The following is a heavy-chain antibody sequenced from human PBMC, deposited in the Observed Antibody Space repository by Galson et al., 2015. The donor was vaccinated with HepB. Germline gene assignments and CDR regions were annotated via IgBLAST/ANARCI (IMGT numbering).Heavy chain of an antibody. CDR2: ISYNGSNK. D-gene: IGHD2-15*01. CDR3: AKDQIVHVGEMDV. J-gene: IGHJ6*02. CDR1: GLTFNTYN. V-gene: IGHV3-30*18. Sequence: SLRLSCAASGLTFNTYNMHWVRQTPGKGLGWVAFISYNGSNKFYADSVKGRFTISRDNSKNTLFLQMNGLRAEDTAVYYCAKDQIVHVGEMDVWGQGTTVTVSS.